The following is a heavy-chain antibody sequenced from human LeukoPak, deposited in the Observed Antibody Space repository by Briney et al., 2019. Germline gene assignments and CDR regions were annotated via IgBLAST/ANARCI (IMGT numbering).Heavy chain of an antibody. Sequence: SETLSLTCTVSGGSISSYHWSWIRQPPGKGLEWIGYIYYSGSTNYNPSLKSRVTISVDTSKNQFSLKLSSVTAADTAVYYCARVIAAADYYYYMDVWGKGTTVTISS. CDR1: GGSISSYH. V-gene: IGHV4-59*01. J-gene: IGHJ6*03. CDR3: ARVIAAADYYYYMDV. CDR2: IYYSGST. D-gene: IGHD6-13*01.